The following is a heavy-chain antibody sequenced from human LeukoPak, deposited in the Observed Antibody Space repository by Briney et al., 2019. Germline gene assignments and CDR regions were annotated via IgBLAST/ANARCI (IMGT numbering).Heavy chain of an antibody. D-gene: IGHD4-17*01. J-gene: IGHJ6*03. V-gene: IGHV3-11*04. CDR1: GFTFSDYY. CDR3: SSAYGYYYMDV. Sequence: PGGSLRLSCAASGFTFSDYYMSWVRQAPGKGLEWVSYISSSGSTIYYADSVKGRFTISRDNAKNSLYLQMNSLRAEDTAVYYCSSAYGYYYMDVWGKGTMVTVSS. CDR2: ISSSGSTI.